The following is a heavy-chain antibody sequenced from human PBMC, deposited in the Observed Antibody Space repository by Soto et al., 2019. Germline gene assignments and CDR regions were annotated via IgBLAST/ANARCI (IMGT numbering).Heavy chain of an antibody. Sequence: EVRLLQSGGGSEQPGGSLRLSCAASGFNFRAYAMYWVRQAPGKGLEWVAAIDDGNIAYYADSVKGRFIISRDNTRNTLHLQMDGLRVEETATYFCTKRPLCARDCWYFDDWGQGILVTVSS. D-gene: IGHD2-21*02. CDR1: GFNFRAYA. V-gene: IGHV3-23*05. J-gene: IGHJ4*02. CDR3: TKRPLCARDCWYFDD. CDR2: IDDGNIA.